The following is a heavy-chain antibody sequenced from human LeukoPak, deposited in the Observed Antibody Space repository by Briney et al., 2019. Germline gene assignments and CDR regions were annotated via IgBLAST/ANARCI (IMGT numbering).Heavy chain of an antibody. Sequence: ASVKVSCKASGGTFSSYAISWVRQAPGQGLEWMGRIIPIFGTANYAQKFQGRVTITTDESTSTAYMELSSLSSEDTAVYYCARELFGRGIVVAGSDYWGQGTLVTVSS. CDR2: IIPIFGTA. D-gene: IGHD3-22*01. V-gene: IGHV1-69*05. CDR1: GGTFSSYA. CDR3: ARELFGRGIVVAGSDY. J-gene: IGHJ4*02.